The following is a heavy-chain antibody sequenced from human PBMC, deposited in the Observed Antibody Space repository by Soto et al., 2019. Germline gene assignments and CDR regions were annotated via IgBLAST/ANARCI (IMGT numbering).Heavy chain of an antibody. V-gene: IGHV3-21*06. Sequence: EVQLVESGGGLVKPGGSLRLSCAASGFSFSSYSMNWVRQAPGKGLEWVSSISPRSDYIYFADSMRGRFTISRDNAQNSLYLHMNNLRAEDTVVYHCARVSGTLERYSDLDYWGQGTLVTVSS. CDR2: ISPRSDYI. CDR1: GFSFSSYS. CDR3: ARVSGTLERYSDLDY. D-gene: IGHD3-10*01. J-gene: IGHJ4*02.